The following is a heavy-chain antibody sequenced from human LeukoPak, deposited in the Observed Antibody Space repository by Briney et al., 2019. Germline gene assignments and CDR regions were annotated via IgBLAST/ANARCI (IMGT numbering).Heavy chain of an antibody. J-gene: IGHJ6*03. Sequence: ASVKVSCKASGYTFTGYYMHWVRQAPGQGLEWMGWINPNSGGTNYAQKFQGRVTMTRDTSISTAYMELSRLRSDDTAVYYCARVPVKAAAGTNASPRYYMDVWGKGTTVTVSS. CDR3: ARVPVKAAAGTNASPRYYMDV. D-gene: IGHD6-13*01. CDR1: GYTFTGYY. CDR2: INPNSGGT. V-gene: IGHV1-2*02.